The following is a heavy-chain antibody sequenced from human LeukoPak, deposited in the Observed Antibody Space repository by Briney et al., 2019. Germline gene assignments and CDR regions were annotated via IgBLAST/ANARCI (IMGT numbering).Heavy chain of an antibody. CDR1: GGSISSYY. V-gene: IGHV4-4*07. CDR2: IYTSGST. J-gene: IGHJ4*02. D-gene: IGHD3-22*01. CDR3: ASGIDDSSGYYYGYFDY. Sequence: SETLSLTCTVSGGSISSYYWSWIRQPAGKGLEWIGRIYTSGSTNYNPSLKSRVTMSVDTSKNQFSLKLSSVTAADTAVYYCASGIDDSSGYYYGYFDYWGQGTLVTVSS.